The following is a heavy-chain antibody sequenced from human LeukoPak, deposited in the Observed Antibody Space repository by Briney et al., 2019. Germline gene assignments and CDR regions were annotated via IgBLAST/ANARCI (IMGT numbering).Heavy chain of an antibody. J-gene: IGHJ5*02. CDR3: ARGDSGYEEGNWFDP. Sequence: SETLSLTCTVSGGSISSSSYYWGWIRQPPGKGLEWIGSIYYSGSTSYNPSLKSRVTISVDRSKNQFSLKLSSVTAADTAVYYCARGDSGYEEGNWFDPWGQGTLVTVSS. CDR1: GGSISSSSYY. V-gene: IGHV4-39*07. CDR2: IYYSGST. D-gene: IGHD5-12*01.